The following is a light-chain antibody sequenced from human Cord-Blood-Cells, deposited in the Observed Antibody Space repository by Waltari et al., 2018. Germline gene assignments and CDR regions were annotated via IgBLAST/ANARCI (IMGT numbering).Light chain of an antibody. CDR3: QSADSSGTYVV. V-gene: IGLV3-25*03. Sequence: SYELTQPPSVSVSPGQTARITCSGDALPKTYAYWYRQKPGQAPLLVIYKDSERPSGIPERFSGSSSGTTVTLTISGVQAEDEADYYCQSADSSGTYVVFGGGTKLTVL. CDR2: KDS. CDR1: ALPKTY. J-gene: IGLJ2*01.